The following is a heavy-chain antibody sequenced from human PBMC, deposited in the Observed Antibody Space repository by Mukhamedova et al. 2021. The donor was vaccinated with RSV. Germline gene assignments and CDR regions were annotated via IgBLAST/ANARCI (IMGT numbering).Heavy chain of an antibody. CDR2: MNPNSGNT. J-gene: IGHJ4*02. D-gene: IGHD3-22*01. CDR3: ARDGHYDSSLY. Sequence: ATGQGLEWMGWMNPNSGNTGYAQKFQGRVTMTRNTSISTAYMELSSLRSEDTAVYYCARDGHYDSSLYWGQGTLVTVSS. V-gene: IGHV1-8*01.